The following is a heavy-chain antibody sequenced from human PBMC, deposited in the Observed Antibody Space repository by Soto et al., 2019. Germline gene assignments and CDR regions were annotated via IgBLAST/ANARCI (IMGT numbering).Heavy chain of an antibody. J-gene: IGHJ6*02. CDR3: AKSMGGTANGMDV. V-gene: IGHV3-9*01. CDR1: GFRFDDYG. D-gene: IGHD2-15*01. CDR2: ISCYSGSI. Sequence: EVQLVESGGGLVQPGRSLRLSCAASGFRFDDYGMHWVRQVPGKGLEWVSGISCYSGSIGYADSVKGRFTISRDNDKNSLYLQMNSLSAEDTALYYCAKSMGGTANGMDVWGQGTTVTVSS.